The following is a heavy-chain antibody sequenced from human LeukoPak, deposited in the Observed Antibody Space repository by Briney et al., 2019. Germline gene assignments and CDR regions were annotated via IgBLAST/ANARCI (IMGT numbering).Heavy chain of an antibody. V-gene: IGHV3-53*01. D-gene: IGHD3-3*01. CDR3: ARLEFRYFDY. CDR1: GFTASSNS. J-gene: IGHJ4*02. Sequence: GGSLRLSCAASGFTASSNSMTWVRQAPGKGLEWVSVIYSGGSTYSADSVKGRFTISRDNSKNTLYLQMNSLRAEDTAVYYCARLEFRYFDYWGQGTLVTVSS. CDR2: IYSGGST.